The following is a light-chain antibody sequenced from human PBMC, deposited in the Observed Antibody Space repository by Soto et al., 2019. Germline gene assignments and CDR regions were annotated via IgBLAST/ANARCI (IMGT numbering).Light chain of an antibody. CDR3: LLSYRDGYVI. CDR1: TGAVTSDHF. V-gene: IGLV7-46*01. Sequence: QAVVTQEPSLTVSPGGTVTLTCGSSTGAVTSDHFPYWFQQKPGQAPTTLIYDTYNRHSWTPARFSGSLLGGQAALTLSGAQPEDAAYYYCLLSYRDGYVIFVGGTKLTVL. CDR2: DTY. J-gene: IGLJ2*01.